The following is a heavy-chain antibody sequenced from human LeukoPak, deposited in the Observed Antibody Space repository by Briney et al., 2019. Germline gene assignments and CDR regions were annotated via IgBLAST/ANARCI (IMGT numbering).Heavy chain of an antibody. CDR2: IWYDGSSK. V-gene: IGHV3-33*01. CDR1: GFTFSNYG. Sequence: GRSLRLSCAASGFTFSNYGMHRVRQAPGKGLEWVAAIWYDGSSKHFADSVKGRFTISRDNSKNMLYLQMNSLRAEDTAVYYCARDVPDSGNYYPDAFDIWGQGTLVTVSS. CDR3: ARDVPDSGNYYPDAFDI. D-gene: IGHD3-10*01. J-gene: IGHJ3*02.